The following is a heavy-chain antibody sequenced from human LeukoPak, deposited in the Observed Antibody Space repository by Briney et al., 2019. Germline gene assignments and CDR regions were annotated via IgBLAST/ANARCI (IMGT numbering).Heavy chain of an antibody. CDR1: GGSISSYY. J-gene: IGHJ4*02. CDR2: IYYSGST. CDR3: ARRMGQPGPVNYFDY. V-gene: IGHV4-59*01. D-gene: IGHD4-17*01. Sequence: KSSETLSLTCTVSGGSISSYYWSWIRQPPGKGLEWIGYIYYSGSTNYNPSLKSRVTMSVDTSKNQFSLKLSSVTAADTAVYYCARRMGQPGPVNYFDYWGQGTLVTVSS.